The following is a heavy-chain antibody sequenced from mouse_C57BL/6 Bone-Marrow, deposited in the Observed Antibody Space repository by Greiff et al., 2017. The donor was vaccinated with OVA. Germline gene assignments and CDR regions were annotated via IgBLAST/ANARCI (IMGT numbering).Heavy chain of an antibody. Sequence: DVQLQESGPGLVKPSQSLSLTCSVTGYSITSGYYWNWIRQFPGNKLEWMGYISYDGSNNYNPSLKNRISITRDTSKNQFFLKLNSVTTEDTATYYCARDSSYYWYFDVWGTGTTVTVSS. V-gene: IGHV3-6*01. CDR3: ARDSSYYWYFDV. CDR1: GYSITSGYY. D-gene: IGHD1-1*01. J-gene: IGHJ1*03. CDR2: ISYDGSN.